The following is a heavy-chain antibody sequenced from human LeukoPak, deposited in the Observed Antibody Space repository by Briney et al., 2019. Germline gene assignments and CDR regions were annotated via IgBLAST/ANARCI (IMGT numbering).Heavy chain of an antibody. Sequence: HPGGSLRLSCADSGITFSSYWMSWVRQAPEKGLEWVANIKQDGGEKYYVDSVKGRFTISRDNAKNSLYLQMNNLRVEDTAVYYCARDGRPLDYWGQGTLVTVSS. CDR1: GITFSSYW. V-gene: IGHV3-7*03. CDR3: ARDGRPLDY. J-gene: IGHJ4*02. CDR2: IKQDGGEK.